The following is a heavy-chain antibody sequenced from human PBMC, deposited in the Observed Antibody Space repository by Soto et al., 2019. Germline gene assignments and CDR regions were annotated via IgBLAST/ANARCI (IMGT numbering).Heavy chain of an antibody. D-gene: IGHD3-10*01. Sequence: GGSLRLSCAASGFTFSSYSMNWVRQAPGKGLEWVSYISSSSSTIYYADSVKGRFTISRDNAKNSLYLQMNSLRAEDTAVYYCARALGFDYWGQGTLVTVSS. CDR2: ISSSSSTI. CDR1: GFTFSSYS. J-gene: IGHJ4*02. V-gene: IGHV3-48*01. CDR3: ARALGFDY.